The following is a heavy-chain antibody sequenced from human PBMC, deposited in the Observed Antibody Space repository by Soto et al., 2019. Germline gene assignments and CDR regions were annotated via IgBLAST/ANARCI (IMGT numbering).Heavy chain of an antibody. CDR3: ARLGGYVSVGYYYVWDS. CDR1: DGSMNSDSSY. V-gene: IGHV4-39*01. D-gene: IGHD3-22*01. Sequence: QLQLQESGPGLVKPSETLSLTCRVSDGSMNSDSSYWGWIRQPPGKGLEWIGVINHSRSTYHNLSLKGRVTMSVDASRNQFSLKLTSMTAADTAVYYCARLGGYVSVGYYYVWDSWGQGTLVTVSS. J-gene: IGHJ4*02. CDR2: INHSRST.